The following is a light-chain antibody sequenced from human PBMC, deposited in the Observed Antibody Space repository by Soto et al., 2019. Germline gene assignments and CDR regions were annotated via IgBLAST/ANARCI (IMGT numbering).Light chain of an antibody. CDR1: QSVSNNY. CDR2: GAS. CDR3: QKYGSSGT. V-gene: IGKV3-20*01. J-gene: IGKJ1*01. Sequence: EIVLAQSPGTLSLSPGXRATLSCRASQSVSNNYLAWYQQKPGQAPRLLIYGASNRATGTPDRFSGSGSGTDFTLTISRLEPEDFAVYYCQKYGSSGTFGQGTKVDIK.